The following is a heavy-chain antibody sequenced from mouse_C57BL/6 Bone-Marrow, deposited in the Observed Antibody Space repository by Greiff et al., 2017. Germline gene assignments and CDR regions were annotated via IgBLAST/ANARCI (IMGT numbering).Heavy chain of an antibody. V-gene: IGHV3-3*01. Sequence: VQLQQSGPSLVRPSQTLSLTCTVTGFSINSDCYWIWIRQFPGNKLEYIGYTFYSGITYYNPSLESRTYITRDTSKNQFSLKLSSVTTEDTATYYCARGFIDGNYVEEDAMDYWGQGTSVTVSS. J-gene: IGHJ4*01. CDR1: GFSINSDCY. CDR3: ARGFIDGNYVEEDAMDY. CDR2: TFYSGIT. D-gene: IGHD2-1*01.